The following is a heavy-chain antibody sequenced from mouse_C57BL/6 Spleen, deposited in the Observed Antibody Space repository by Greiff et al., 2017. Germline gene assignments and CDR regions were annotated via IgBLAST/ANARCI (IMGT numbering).Heavy chain of an antibody. V-gene: IGHV1-55*01. J-gene: IGHJ4*01. CDR2: IYPGSGST. CDR1: GYTFTSYW. CDR3: ARGDGYPSYYAMNY. D-gene: IGHD2-3*01. Sequence: QVQLQQPGAELVKPGASVKMSCKASGYTFTSYWITWVKQRPGQGLEWIGDIYPGSGSTNYNEKFKSKATLTVDTSSSTAYMQLSSLTSEDSAVYYGARGDGYPSYYAMNYGGQGTSVTVSS.